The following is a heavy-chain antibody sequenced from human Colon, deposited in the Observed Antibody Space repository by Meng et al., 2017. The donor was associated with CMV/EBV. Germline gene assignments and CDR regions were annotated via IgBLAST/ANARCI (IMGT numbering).Heavy chain of an antibody. D-gene: IGHD2-15*01. J-gene: IGHJ3*02. V-gene: IGHV3-74*01. Sequence: GESLKISCAASGFAFSGYWMHWARQAPGKGLVWVSRINHDGSYTIYADSVKGRFTISRDNAKNTLYLQMNTLRAEDTAVYYCAILAVAAAGNAFDIWGQGTMVTVSS. CDR1: GFAFSGYW. CDR3: AILAVAAAGNAFDI. CDR2: INHDGSYT.